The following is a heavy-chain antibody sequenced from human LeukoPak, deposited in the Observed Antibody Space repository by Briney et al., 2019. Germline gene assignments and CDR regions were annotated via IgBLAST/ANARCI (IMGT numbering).Heavy chain of an antibody. V-gene: IGHV3-23*01. J-gene: IGHJ4*02. D-gene: IGHD5-12*01. CDR1: GFTFSSYA. Sequence: GGSLRLSCAASGFTFSSYAMSWVRQAPGKGLEWVSAISGSGGSTYYADSVKGRFTTSRDNSKNTLYLQMNSLRAEDTAVYYCAKGESYSGYDKPFDYWAREPWSPSPQ. CDR2: ISGSGGST. CDR3: AKGESYSGYDKPFDY.